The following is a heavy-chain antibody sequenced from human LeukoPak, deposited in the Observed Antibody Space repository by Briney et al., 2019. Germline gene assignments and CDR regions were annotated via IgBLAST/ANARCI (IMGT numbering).Heavy chain of an antibody. D-gene: IGHD4-11*01. Sequence: GGSLRLSCAASGFTFSSYAMSWVRQAPGKGLEWVSAISGSGGSTYYADSVKGRFTISRDNSKNTLYLQMNSLRAEDTAVYYCARVGTTVTLRPYYYYMDVWGKGTTVTVSS. CDR3: ARVGTTVTLRPYYYYMDV. J-gene: IGHJ6*03. CDR2: ISGSGGST. CDR1: GFTFSSYA. V-gene: IGHV3-23*01.